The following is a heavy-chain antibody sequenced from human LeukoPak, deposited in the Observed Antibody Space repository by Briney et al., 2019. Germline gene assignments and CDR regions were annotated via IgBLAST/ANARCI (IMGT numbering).Heavy chain of an antibody. CDR1: GFTFSSYA. J-gene: IGHJ4*02. D-gene: IGHD6-6*01. Sequence: GGSLRLSCEASGFTFSSYAMSWVRQAPGKGLEWVSGISGTGGSTYYADSVKGRFTISRDNSKNTVSLQMNSLRAEDTAVYYCAKEGGRIAARPFDYWGQGTLVTVSS. V-gene: IGHV3-23*01. CDR3: AKEGGRIAARPFDY. CDR2: ISGTGGST.